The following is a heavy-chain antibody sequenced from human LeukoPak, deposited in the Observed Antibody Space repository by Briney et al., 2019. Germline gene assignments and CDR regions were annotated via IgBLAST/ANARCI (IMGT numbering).Heavy chain of an antibody. V-gene: IGHV3-23*01. J-gene: IGHJ4*02. Sequence: GGSLRLSCAASGFIFNKHAMSWVRQAPGKGLEWVSGLSGSGGSTDYADSVKGRFTVSRDNSKNTLYLQMNSLRAEDTAVYYCAKEVDIVVVVAANNYWGQGTLVTVSS. CDR2: LSGSGGST. D-gene: IGHD2-15*01. CDR3: AKEVDIVVVVAANNY. CDR1: GFIFNKHA.